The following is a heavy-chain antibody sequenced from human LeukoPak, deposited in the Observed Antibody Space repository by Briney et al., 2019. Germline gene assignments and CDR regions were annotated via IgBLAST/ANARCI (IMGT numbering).Heavy chain of an antibody. CDR1: GFTFSSFS. CDR3: ARDPSVAATGWGRWFDH. J-gene: IGHJ5*02. D-gene: IGHD6-13*01. Sequence: GGSLRLSCAASGFTFSSFSMTWVRQAPGKGLEWLSYISGSSSIVYYGDSVKGRFTISRDNAKNSLYLQMNSLRDEDTAVYYCARDPSVAATGWGRWFDHWGLGTLVTVSS. V-gene: IGHV3-48*02. CDR2: ISGSSSIV.